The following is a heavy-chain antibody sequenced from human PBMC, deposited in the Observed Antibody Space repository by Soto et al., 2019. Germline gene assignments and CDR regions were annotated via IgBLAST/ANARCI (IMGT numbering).Heavy chain of an antibody. J-gene: IGHJ4*02. Sequence: SETLSLTCSVSGGSINSSSYFWGWVRQPPGKGLEWIGSIYHSGSTNYNPSLKSRVTISVDTSKNQFSLKLSSVTAADTAVYYCARGRXMITFGRVNPIIDDSGQGTVVTVSS. D-gene: IGHD3-16*01. CDR3: ARGRXMITFGRVNPIIDD. V-gene: IGHV4-39*07. CDR2: IYHSGST. CDR1: GGSINSSSYF.